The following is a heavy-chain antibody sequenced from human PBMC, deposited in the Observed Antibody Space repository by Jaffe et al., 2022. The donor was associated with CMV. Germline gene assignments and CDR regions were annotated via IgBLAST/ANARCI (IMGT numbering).Heavy chain of an antibody. CDR3: AKASNDFWGGYLAADGPDYHYQHYMDV. D-gene: IGHD3-3*01. CDR1: GFTFSDYA. J-gene: IGHJ6*03. CDR2: ISGRAGST. V-gene: IGHV3-23*04. Sequence: EAQVVESGGGLVQPGGSLRLSCVASGFTFSDYAMSWVRQAPGRGLEWVSAISGRAGSTYYADSIKGRFTFSRHNSRNTVYLQMNNLRAEDTAVYFCAKASNDFWGGYLAADGPDYHYQHYMDVWGKGTTVTVSS.